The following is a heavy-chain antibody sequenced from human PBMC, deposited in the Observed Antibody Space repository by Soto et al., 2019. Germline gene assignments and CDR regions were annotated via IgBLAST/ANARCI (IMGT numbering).Heavy chain of an antibody. V-gene: IGHV4-31*03. D-gene: IGHD2-15*01. J-gene: IGHJ4*02. CDR1: GGSISSGGYY. CDR3: AREVSSGTVVTTPIDY. CDR2: IYYSGST. Sequence: QVQLQESGPGLVKPSQTLSLTCTVSGGSISSGGYYWSWIRQHPGKGLEWIGYIYYSGSTYYNPSLKSRVTISVDTSKNQFSLKLSSVTAADTAVYYCAREVSSGTVVTTPIDYWGQGTLVTVSS.